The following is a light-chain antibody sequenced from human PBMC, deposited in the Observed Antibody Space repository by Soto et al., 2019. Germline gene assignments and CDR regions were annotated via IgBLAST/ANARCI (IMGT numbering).Light chain of an antibody. CDR3: CSYAGGYTFV. CDR1: SNDVGDYDY. Sequence: QSALTQPRSVSGPPGQSVTISCTGTSNDVGDYDYVSWYQQYPGKAPKLIIYDVNKRPSGVPDRFSGSKSGNTASLTISALQAEDEADYYCCSYAGGYTFVFGTGTKLTVL. V-gene: IGLV2-11*01. J-gene: IGLJ1*01. CDR2: DVN.